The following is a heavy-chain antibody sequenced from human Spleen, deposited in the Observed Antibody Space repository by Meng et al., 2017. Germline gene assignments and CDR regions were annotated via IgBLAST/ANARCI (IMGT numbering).Heavy chain of an antibody. Sequence: ASVKVSCKASGYTFTNYYIHWVRQAPGQGLEWMGWINPKSGVTYYAQKFEGRVTLTRDTSISTGYMELTRLRSDDTAVYYCARDLGSSWHYYFDYWGQGTLVTVSS. J-gene: IGHJ4*02. CDR3: ARDLGSSWHYYFDY. CDR2: INPKSGVT. V-gene: IGHV1-2*02. CDR1: GYTFTNYY. D-gene: IGHD6-13*01.